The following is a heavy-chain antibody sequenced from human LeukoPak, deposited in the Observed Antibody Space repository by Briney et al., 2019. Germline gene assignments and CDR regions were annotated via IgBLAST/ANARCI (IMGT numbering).Heavy chain of an antibody. CDR1: GGSISRYY. J-gene: IGHJ3*02. V-gene: IGHV4-4*07. D-gene: IGHD2-2*02. Sequence: SETLSLTCTVSGGSISRYYWSWIRQPAGKGLEWIGRIYTSGSTNYNPSLKSRVTMSVDTSKNQFSLKLSSVTAADTAVYYCAREAPFCSSTSCYISAFDIWGQGTMVTVSS. CDR3: AREAPFCSSTSCYISAFDI. CDR2: IYTSGST.